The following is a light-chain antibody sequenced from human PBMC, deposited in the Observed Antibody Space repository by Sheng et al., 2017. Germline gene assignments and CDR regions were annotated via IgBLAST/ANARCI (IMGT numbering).Light chain of an antibody. J-gene: IGLJ3*02. CDR3: CSYAGSSTWV. CDR1: PSDVGSYDL. Sequence: QPASVSGSPGQSITISCTGTPSDVGSYDLVSWYQQHPGKAPKVLIYEGSKRPSGVSNRFSGSKSGKTASLTIAGLQAEDEADYYCCSYAGSSTWVFGGGTKLTVL. V-gene: IGLV2-23*01. CDR2: EGS.